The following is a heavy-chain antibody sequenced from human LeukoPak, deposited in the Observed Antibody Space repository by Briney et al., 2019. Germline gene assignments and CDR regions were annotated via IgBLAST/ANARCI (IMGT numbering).Heavy chain of an antibody. CDR2: IRADNGNT. J-gene: IGHJ4*02. D-gene: IGHD3-3*01. V-gene: IGHV1-18*01. CDR3: ASVPARNDFWSGYSGYFDY. Sequence: ASVKVSCKASGYTFSNYGFSWVRQAPGQGLEWMGWIRADNGNTNYAQKVQGRVTMTTDSSTSTAYMRLWGLTSDDTAVYYCASVPARNDFWSGYSGYFDYWGQGTLVAVSS. CDR1: GYTFSNYG.